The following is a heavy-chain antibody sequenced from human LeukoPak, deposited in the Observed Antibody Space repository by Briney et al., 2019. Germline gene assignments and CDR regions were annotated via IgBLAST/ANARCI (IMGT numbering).Heavy chain of an antibody. D-gene: IGHD6-19*01. V-gene: IGHV1-69*05. CDR1: GGTFSSYA. Sequence: VASVKVSCKASGGTFSSYAISWVRQAPGQGLEWMGGIIPIFGTANYAQKFQGRVTITTDESTSTAYMELSSLRSEDTAVYYCASGIAVAGTPGYWGQGTLVTVSA. CDR2: IIPIFGTA. CDR3: ASGIAVAGTPGY. J-gene: IGHJ4*02.